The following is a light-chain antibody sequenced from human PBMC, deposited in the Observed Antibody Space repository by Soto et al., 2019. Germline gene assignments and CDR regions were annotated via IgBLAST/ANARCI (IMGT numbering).Light chain of an antibody. CDR1: QTVGSN. CDR3: QQYNSWPRT. V-gene: IGKV3-15*01. Sequence: EIVMTQSPATLSVSPGERITISCRASQTVGSNLAWYQQKPGQAPRLLIYTTSSRATGVPAKFSGSGSGTEFTLTIDRLQSEDFVLYYCQQYNSWPRTFGQGTRVEIK. J-gene: IGKJ1*01. CDR2: TTS.